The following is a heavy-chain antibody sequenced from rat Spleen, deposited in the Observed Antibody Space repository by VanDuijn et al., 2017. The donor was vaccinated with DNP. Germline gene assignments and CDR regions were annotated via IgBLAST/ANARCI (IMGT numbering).Heavy chain of an antibody. V-gene: IGHV5-17*01. CDR1: GFSFSDSA. CDR2: IIYDGSHT. D-gene: IGHD1-11*01. CDR3: ARGGLATEGAY. Sequence: EVQLVESGGGVVQPGKSLKLSCAASGFSFSDSAMAWVRQSPKMGLEWVATIIYDGSHTFYRDSVQGRFIISRDNTKTTLNLQMDSLRSEDTATYYCARGGLATEGAYWGQGTLVTVSS. J-gene: IGHJ3*01.